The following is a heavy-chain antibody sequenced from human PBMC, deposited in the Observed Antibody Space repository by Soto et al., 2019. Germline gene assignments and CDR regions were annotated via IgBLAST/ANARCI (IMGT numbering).Heavy chain of an antibody. CDR2: INQDGNEK. Sequence: GGSLRLSCAASGFTFSNYAMSWVRQAPGKGLEWVANINQDGNEKYYVDSVEGRFTISRDNAKNSLYLQVNSLRAEDTAVYYCARLTNYFAYWGQGTLVTVSS. CDR1: GFTFSNYA. D-gene: IGHD2-8*01. V-gene: IGHV3-7*01. J-gene: IGHJ4*02. CDR3: ARLTNYFAY.